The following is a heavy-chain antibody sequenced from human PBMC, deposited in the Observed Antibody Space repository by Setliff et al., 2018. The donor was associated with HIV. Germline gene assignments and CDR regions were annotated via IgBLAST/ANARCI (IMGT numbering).Heavy chain of an antibody. J-gene: IGHJ6*02. D-gene: IGHD6-13*01. CDR1: NTSLSDYS. CDR2: VSHVGES. CDR3: ARDLWYSSSWSRDYYGMDV. Sequence: SETLSLTCAVYNTSLSDYSWTWIRQSPGRGLEWIGEVSHVGESKVNPSFNSRVYMSVYMSKNQFSLRMMSVTAADTAVYYCARDLWYSSSWSRDYYGMDVWGQGTTVTVSS. V-gene: IGHV4-34*01.